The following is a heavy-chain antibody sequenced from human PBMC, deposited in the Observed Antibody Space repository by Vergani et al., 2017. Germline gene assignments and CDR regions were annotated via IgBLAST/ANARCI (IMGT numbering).Heavy chain of an antibody. V-gene: IGHV3-23*01. Sequence: EAQLLESGGGLVQPGGSLRLSCAASGFTFSSYAMSWVRQAPGKGLEWVSAISGSGGSTYYADSVKGRFTISRDNSKNTLYLQMNSLRAEDTAVYYCANVVYGSGSSYFDYWGQGTLVTVSS. CDR1: GFTFSSYA. CDR3: ANVVYGSGSSYFDY. J-gene: IGHJ4*02. CDR2: ISGSGGST. D-gene: IGHD3-10*01.